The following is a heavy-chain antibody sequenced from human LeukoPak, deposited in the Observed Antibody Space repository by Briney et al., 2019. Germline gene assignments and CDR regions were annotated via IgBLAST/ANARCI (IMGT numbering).Heavy chain of an antibody. CDR3: AKDSGSYVLQG. V-gene: IGHV3-30*02. D-gene: IGHD1-26*01. Sequence: GGSLRLSCAASGFTFSSYGMHWVRQAPGKGLEWVAVIWYDGSNKYYADPVKGRFTISRDNSKNTLYLQMNSLRAEDTAVYYCAKDSGSYVLQGWGQGTLVTVSS. J-gene: IGHJ4*02. CDR2: IWYDGSNK. CDR1: GFTFSSYG.